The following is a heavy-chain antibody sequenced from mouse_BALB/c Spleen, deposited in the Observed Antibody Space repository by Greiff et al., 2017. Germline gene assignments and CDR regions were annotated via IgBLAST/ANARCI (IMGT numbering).Heavy chain of an antibody. V-gene: IGHV14-3*02. Sequence: VQLQQSGAELVRSGASVKLSCTASGFNIKDYYMHWVKQRPEQGLEWIGRIDPANGNTKYDPKFQGKATITADTSSNTAYLQLSSLTSEDTAVYYCARDWGDYWGQGTTLTVSS. J-gene: IGHJ2*01. CDR3: ARDWGDY. CDR2: IDPANGNT. CDR1: GFNIKDYY. D-gene: IGHD4-1*01.